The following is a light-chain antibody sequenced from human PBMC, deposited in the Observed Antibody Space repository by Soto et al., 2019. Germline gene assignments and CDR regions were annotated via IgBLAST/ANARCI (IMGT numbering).Light chain of an antibody. V-gene: IGLV2-14*01. CDR1: RSDIGDSNF. Sequence: QSALTQPASVSGSPGQSVTISCTGPRSDIGDSNFISWYQHSPGKAPRLLIYEVNNRPSGVSKRFSGSKAGNTASLTISGLLDDDEADYFCASFSSGTILVFGSRTKVTVL. CDR2: EVN. J-gene: IGLJ1*01. CDR3: ASFSSGTILV.